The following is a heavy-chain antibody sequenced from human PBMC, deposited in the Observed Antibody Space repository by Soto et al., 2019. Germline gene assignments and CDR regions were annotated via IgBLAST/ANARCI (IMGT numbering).Heavy chain of an antibody. Sequence: QVQLVQSGAEVKKPGSSVKVSCKASGGTFSSYAISWVRQAPGQGLEWMGGIIPIFGTANYAQKFQGRVTITADESTSTAYMELSSLRSEDTAVYCCARVYIQQLPYYYYGMDVWGQGTTVTVSS. V-gene: IGHV1-69*01. CDR2: IIPIFGTA. CDR3: ARVYIQQLPYYYYGMDV. J-gene: IGHJ6*02. CDR1: GGTFSSYA. D-gene: IGHD6-13*01.